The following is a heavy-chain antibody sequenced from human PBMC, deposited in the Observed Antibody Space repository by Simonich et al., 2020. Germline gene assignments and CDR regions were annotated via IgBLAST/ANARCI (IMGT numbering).Heavy chain of an antibody. V-gene: IGHV1-2*02. CDR1: GYTFTGYY. CDR2: INPNRGGT. CDR3: ARVRFEAFDI. J-gene: IGHJ3*02. Sequence: QVQLVQSGAEVKKPGASVKLSCKASGYTFTGYYMHWVRQAPGQGLEWMGWINPNRGGTNYAQKFQGRVTMTRDTSISTAYMELSRLRSDDTAVYYCARVRFEAFDIWGQGTMVTVSS.